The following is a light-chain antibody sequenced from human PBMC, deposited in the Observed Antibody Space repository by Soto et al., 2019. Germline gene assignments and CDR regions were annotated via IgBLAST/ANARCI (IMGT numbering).Light chain of an antibody. CDR1: QSVSIY. J-gene: IGKJ2*01. CDR2: DSS. CDR3: QQRYNWPHT. V-gene: IGKV3-11*01. Sequence: EIVLTQSPATLSLSPGERATLSCRASQSVSIYLAWYRQKPGQAPGLLIYDSSSRATGIAARFSGSGSGTDCTLTISSLGPEGSAVYYCQQRYNWPHTFGQGTKLEIK.